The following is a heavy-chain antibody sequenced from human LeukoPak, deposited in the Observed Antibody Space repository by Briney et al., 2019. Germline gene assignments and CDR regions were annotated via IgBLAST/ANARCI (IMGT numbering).Heavy chain of an antibody. CDR2: ISSGGSTI. D-gene: IGHD2-15*01. Sequence: PGGSLRLSCAASGFTSSSYEMNWVRQAPGKGLEWVSYISSGGSTIYYADSVKGRFTISRDNAKSSLYLQMNSLRVEDTAVYYCARRKADDYWGQGTLVTVSS. CDR3: ARRKADDY. J-gene: IGHJ4*02. CDR1: GFTSSSYE. V-gene: IGHV3-48*03.